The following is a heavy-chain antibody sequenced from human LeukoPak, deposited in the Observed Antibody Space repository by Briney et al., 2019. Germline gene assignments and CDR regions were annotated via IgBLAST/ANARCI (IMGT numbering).Heavy chain of an antibody. Sequence: PGGSLRLSCAASGFTFDDYGMSCVRPAPGEWREWVSGINWNGGRTGYADSVKGRFTISRDNAKNSLYLQMNSLRAEDTALYYCARDGSSWYSRLDYWGQGTLVTVSS. J-gene: IGHJ4*02. CDR3: ARDGSSWYSRLDY. D-gene: IGHD6-13*01. V-gene: IGHV3-20*04. CDR1: GFTFDDYG. CDR2: INWNGGRT.